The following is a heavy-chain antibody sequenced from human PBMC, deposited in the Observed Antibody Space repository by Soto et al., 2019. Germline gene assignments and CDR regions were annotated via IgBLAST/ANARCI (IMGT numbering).Heavy chain of an antibody. D-gene: IGHD6-13*01. J-gene: IGHJ4*02. CDR2: ISGSDGST. Sequence: EVQLLESGGGLVQPGGSLRLSCVASGFSFSNYAMSWVRQAPGKGLEWVSVISGSDGSTYYADSVKGRFTISRDNSKNTLYLQMNSLRAEGTAVYYCAKDRERDAWYEDYWGQGTLVTVSS. CDR1: GFSFSNYA. CDR3: AKDRERDAWYEDY. V-gene: IGHV3-23*01.